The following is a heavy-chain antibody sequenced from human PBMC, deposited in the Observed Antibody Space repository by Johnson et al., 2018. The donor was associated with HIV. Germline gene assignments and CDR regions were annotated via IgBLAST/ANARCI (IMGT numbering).Heavy chain of an antibody. D-gene: IGHD6-19*01. CDR2: IRYDGSNK. V-gene: IGHV3-30*02. CDR3: AKDIPSSGHAFDI. Sequence: QVQLVESGGGLVKPGGSLRLSCAASGFTFSSNYMSWVRQAPWKGLEWVAFIRYDGSNKYYADSVKGRFTISRDNAKNSLYLQMNSLRAEDTALYYCAKDIPSSGHAFDIWGQGTMVTVSS. J-gene: IGHJ3*02. CDR1: GFTFSSNY.